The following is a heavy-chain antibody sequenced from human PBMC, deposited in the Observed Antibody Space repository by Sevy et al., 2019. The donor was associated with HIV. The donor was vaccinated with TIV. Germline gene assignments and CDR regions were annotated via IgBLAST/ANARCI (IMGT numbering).Heavy chain of an antibody. V-gene: IGHV4-31*03. J-gene: IGHJ6*03. CDR2: IYYSGST. CDR1: GGSISSGGYY. CDR3: ARGSYYYDSSWGYYMDV. Sequence: SETLSLTCTVSGGSISSGGYYWSWIRQHPGKGLEWIGYIYYSGSTYYNPSFKSRVTISVDTSKNQFSLKLSSVTAADTAVYYCARGSYYYDSSWGYYMDVWGKGTTVTVSS. D-gene: IGHD3-22*01.